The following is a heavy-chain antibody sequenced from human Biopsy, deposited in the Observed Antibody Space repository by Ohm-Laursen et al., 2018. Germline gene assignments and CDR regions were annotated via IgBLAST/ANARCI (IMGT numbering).Heavy chain of an antibody. J-gene: IGHJ5*02. D-gene: IGHD1/OR15-1a*01. CDR3: AKGSEQLQDAGGVDA. V-gene: IGHV3-43D*04. CDR2: IGWDGANT. Sequence: SLRLSCAASGFSVADYAMHWVRQVSGKGLEWVSFIGWDGANTYYGGSVRGRFTISRDNDKNALYLQMNSLRLEDRGFYYCAKGSEQLQDAGGVDAWGQGTLVTVSS. CDR1: GFSVADYA.